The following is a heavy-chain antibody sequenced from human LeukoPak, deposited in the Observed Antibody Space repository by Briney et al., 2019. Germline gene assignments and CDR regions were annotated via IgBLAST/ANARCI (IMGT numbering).Heavy chain of an antibody. Sequence: KPSETLSLTCAVSGGSFSGYYWSRIRQTPGKGLEWVGRIYTSGSTNYNPSPQSRATISLDTSKNQFSLKLSSVTAADTAVYYCARATLRGYSYGYDYWGQGTLVTVSS. CDR2: IYTSGST. D-gene: IGHD5-18*01. V-gene: IGHV4-4*07. J-gene: IGHJ4*02. CDR3: ARATLRGYSYGYDY. CDR1: GGSFSGYY.